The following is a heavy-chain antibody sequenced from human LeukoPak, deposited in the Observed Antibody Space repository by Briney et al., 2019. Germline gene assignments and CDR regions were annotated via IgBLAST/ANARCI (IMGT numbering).Heavy chain of an antibody. CDR2: ISSSSSYI. Sequence: PGGSLRLSCAASGFTFSSYSMNWVRQAPGKGLEWVSSISSSSSYIYYADSVKGRFTISRDNAKNSLYLQMDSLRAEDTAVYYCARDPVARGSGSYYKDYWGQGTLVTVSS. D-gene: IGHD3-10*01. V-gene: IGHV3-21*01. CDR1: GFTFSSYS. CDR3: ARDPVARGSGSYYKDY. J-gene: IGHJ4*02.